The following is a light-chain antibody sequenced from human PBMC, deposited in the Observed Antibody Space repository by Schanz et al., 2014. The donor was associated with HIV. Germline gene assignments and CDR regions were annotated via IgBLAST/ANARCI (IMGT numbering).Light chain of an antibody. CDR1: SSDVGHYNY. CDR2: DVT. V-gene: IGLV2-11*01. CDR3: NSYTSSGTHV. J-gene: IGLJ1*01. Sequence: QSALTQPRSVSGSPGRSVTISCTGTSSDVGHYNYVSWYQQHPDKAPRLIIYDVTKRPSGVPNRFSGSKSGNTASLTISGLQAEDEADYYCNSYTSSGTHVFGTGTKLTVL.